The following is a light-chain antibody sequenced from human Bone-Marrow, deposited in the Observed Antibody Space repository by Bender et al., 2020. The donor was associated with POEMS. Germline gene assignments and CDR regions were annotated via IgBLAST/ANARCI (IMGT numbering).Light chain of an antibody. CDR3: QAWDSSTGSAV. J-gene: IGLJ3*02. CDR1: NSDIGGYNY. Sequence: QSALTQPRSVSGSPGQSVTISCTGTNSDIGGYNYVSWYQHHPGKAPKLMIYDVNKRPSGVPDRFSGSKSGNTASLTISGLQAEDEADYYCQAWDSSTGSAVFGGGTKLTVL. V-gene: IGLV2-11*01. CDR2: DVN.